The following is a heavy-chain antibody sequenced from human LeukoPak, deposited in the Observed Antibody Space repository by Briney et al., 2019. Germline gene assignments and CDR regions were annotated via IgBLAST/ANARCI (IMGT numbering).Heavy chain of an antibody. Sequence: GGSLRLSCAASGFTFSSYAMHWVRQASGKGLEWVGRIRSKANNYATAYVASVKGRFTISRDDSKNTAFLQMNSLKTEDTAVYYCTSNYCSGGSCYLYWGQGTLVTVSS. CDR1: GFTFSSYA. CDR3: TSNYCSGGSCYLY. D-gene: IGHD2-15*01. V-gene: IGHV3-73*01. CDR2: IRSKANNYAT. J-gene: IGHJ4*02.